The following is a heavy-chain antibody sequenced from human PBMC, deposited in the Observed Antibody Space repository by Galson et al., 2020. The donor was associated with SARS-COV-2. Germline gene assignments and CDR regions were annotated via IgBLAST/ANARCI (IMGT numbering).Heavy chain of an antibody. CDR2: IYYSGST. D-gene: IGHD3-10*01. Sequence: SETLSLTCTVSGGSISSYYWSWIRQPPGQGLEWIGYIYYSGSTNYNPSLKSRVTISVDTSKNQFSLKLSSVTAADTAVYYCASLGYYYGSGSYYYWFDPWGQGTLVTVSS. CDR1: GGSISSYY. J-gene: IGHJ5*02. V-gene: IGHV4-59*08. CDR3: ASLGYYYGSGSYYYWFDP.